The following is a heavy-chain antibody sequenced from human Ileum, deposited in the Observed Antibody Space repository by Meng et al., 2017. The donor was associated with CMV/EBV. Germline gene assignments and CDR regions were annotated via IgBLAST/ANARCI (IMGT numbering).Heavy chain of an antibody. J-gene: IGHJ4*02. CDR2: IHPSGST. CDR3: ARGQDNHKGGVH. Sequence: WGAVLLKPPEPLSLTCDVYDASFSDFYWSWTRHLPGKGLEWIGEIHPSGSTHYNPSLESRVSISVHMSNNQFSLKVSSVTAADTAVYYCARGQDNHKGGVHWGQGTLVTVSS. V-gene: IGHV4-34*01. CDR1: DASFSDFY. D-gene: IGHD1-14*01.